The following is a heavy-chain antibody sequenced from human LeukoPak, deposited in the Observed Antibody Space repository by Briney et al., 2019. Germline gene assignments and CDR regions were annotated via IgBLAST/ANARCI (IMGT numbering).Heavy chain of an antibody. Sequence: GGSLRLSCSASGFTFTNAWMSWVRQALGKGLEWVGRIKSKTDGGTTDYAAPVKGRFSISRDDSKNTLYLQMNSLKSEDTAVYYCQGGRFWGQGTLVTVSS. CDR2: IKSKTDGGTT. J-gene: IGHJ4*02. CDR1: GFTFTNAW. CDR3: QGGRF. V-gene: IGHV3-15*01. D-gene: IGHD1-26*01.